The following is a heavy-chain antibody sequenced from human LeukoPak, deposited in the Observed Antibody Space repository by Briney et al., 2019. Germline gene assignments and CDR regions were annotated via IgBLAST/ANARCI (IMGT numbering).Heavy chain of an antibody. D-gene: IGHD6-19*01. CDR1: GFSFDEYH. V-gene: IGHV3-11*01. Sequence: GGSLRLACEASGFSFDEYHMSWIRQAPGKGLEWVSYISHSGSTIYYADSVRGRFTISRDNAKNSVFLQMNSLRAEDTALYYCARDPKNASGWLWYSDLWGRGTLVVVSS. CDR3: ARDPKNASGWLWYSDL. J-gene: IGHJ2*01. CDR2: ISHSGSTI.